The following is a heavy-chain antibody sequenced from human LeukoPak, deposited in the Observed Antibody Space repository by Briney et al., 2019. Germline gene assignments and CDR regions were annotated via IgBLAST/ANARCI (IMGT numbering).Heavy chain of an antibody. D-gene: IGHD3-16*01. V-gene: IGHV1-69*13. Sequence: SVKVSCKASGGTFSSYAISWVRQAPGQGLEWMGGIIPIFGTANYAQKFQGRVTITADESTSTAYMELSSLRSEDTAVYYCARGWGNPVLNSRKGGFDPWGQGTLVTVSS. CDR3: ARGWGNPVLNSRKGGFDP. CDR1: GGTFSSYA. J-gene: IGHJ5*02. CDR2: IIPIFGTA.